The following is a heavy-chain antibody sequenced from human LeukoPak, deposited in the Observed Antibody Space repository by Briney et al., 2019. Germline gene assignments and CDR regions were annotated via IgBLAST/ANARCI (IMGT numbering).Heavy chain of an antibody. CDR2: IYHSGST. CDR1: GYSISSGYY. CDR3: ARNMYYYYYMDV. Sequence: PSETLSLTCTVSGYSISSGYYWGCIRQPPGKGLEWIGSIYHSGSTYYNPSLKSRVTISVDTSKNQFSLKLSSATAADTAVYYCARNMYYYYYMDVWGKGTTVTVSS. V-gene: IGHV4-38-2*02. J-gene: IGHJ6*03.